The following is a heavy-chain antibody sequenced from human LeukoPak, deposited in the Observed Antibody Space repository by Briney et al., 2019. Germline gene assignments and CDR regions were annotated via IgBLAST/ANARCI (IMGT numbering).Heavy chain of an antibody. CDR2: INHSGST. V-gene: IGHV4-34*01. CDR1: GGSFSGYY. Sequence: SETLSLTCAVYGGSFSGYYWSRIRQPPGKGLEWIGEINHSGSTNYNPSLKSRVTISVDTSKNQLSLKLSSVTAADTALYCWARGAWWNKEVDYWGQGTLVTVSS. CDR3: ARGAWWNKEVDY. D-gene: IGHD1/OR15-1a*01. J-gene: IGHJ4*02.